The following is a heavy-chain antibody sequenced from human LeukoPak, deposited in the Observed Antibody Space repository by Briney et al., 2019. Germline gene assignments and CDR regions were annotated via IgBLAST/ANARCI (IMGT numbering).Heavy chain of an antibody. J-gene: IGHJ6*02. CDR2: IYYSGST. CDR1: GGSISSGDYY. Sequence: SQTLSLTCTVSGGSISSGDYYWSWIRQPPGKGLDWIGSIYYSGSTYYNPSLKSRVTISVDTSKNQFSLKLSSVTAADTAVYYCARVSQLPSYYYYYYGMDVWGQGTTVTVSS. CDR3: ARVSQLPSYYYYYYGMDV. V-gene: IGHV4-30-4*01. D-gene: IGHD2-2*01.